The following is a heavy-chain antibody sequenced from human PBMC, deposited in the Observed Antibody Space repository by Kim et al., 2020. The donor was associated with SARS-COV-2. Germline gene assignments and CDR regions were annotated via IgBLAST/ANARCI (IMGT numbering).Heavy chain of an antibody. J-gene: IGHJ4*02. V-gene: IGHV3-23*01. Sequence: GGSLRLSCTTSGFTFTGHAMSWVRQAPGKGLEWVSSIDGSDGTTYYVDSVNGRFSISRDDSKHTLYLQMIALRADDTAAYYCLKGGWGWIWDYWGQGTL. CDR3: LKGGWGWIWDY. CDR1: GFTFTGHA. D-gene: IGHD2-21*01. CDR2: IDGSDGTT.